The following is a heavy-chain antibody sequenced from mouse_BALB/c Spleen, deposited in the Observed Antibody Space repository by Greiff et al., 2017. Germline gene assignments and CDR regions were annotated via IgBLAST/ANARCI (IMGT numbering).Heavy chain of an antibody. D-gene: IGHD2-4*01. CDR3: ARCMITTEAMDY. CDR2: IDPYNGGT. CDR1: GYAFTSYN. Sequence: EVKLMESGPELVKPGASVKVSCKASGYAFTSYNMYWVKQSHGKSLEWIGYIDPYNGGTSYNQKFKGKATLTVDKSSSTAYMHLNSLTSEDSAVYYCARCMITTEAMDYWGQGTSVTVSS. V-gene: IGHV1S135*01. J-gene: IGHJ4*01.